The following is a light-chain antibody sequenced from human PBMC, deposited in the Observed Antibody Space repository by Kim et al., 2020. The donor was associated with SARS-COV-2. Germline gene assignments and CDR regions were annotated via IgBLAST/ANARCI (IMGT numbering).Light chain of an antibody. Sequence: VSSTIAWYQQKPGQAPRLLIYGASTRATAIPARFSGIGSGTEFTLTISSLQSEDFAIYFCQQYNNWPFTFGQGTKLEI. CDR2: GAS. J-gene: IGKJ2*01. CDR3: QQYNNWPFT. CDR1: VSST. V-gene: IGKV3-15*01.